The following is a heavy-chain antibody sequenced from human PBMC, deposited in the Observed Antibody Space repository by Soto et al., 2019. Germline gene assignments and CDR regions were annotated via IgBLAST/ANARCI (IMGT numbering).Heavy chain of an antibody. CDR2: IYPGDSDT. V-gene: IGHV5-51*01. CDR3: AISPGVPIPYSGYFDY. J-gene: IGHJ4*02. D-gene: IGHD5-12*01. CDR1: GYSFTSYW. Sequence: GESLKISCKGSGYSFTSYWIGWVRQMPGKGLEWMGIIYPGDSDTRYSPSFQGQVTISADKSISTAYLQWSSLKASDTAMYYCAISPGVPIPYSGYFDYWGQGTLVTVSS.